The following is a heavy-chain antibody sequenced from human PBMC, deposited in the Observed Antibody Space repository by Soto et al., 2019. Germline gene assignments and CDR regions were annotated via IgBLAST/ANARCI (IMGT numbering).Heavy chain of an antibody. Sequence: EVQLLESGGGLVQPGGSLRLSCAASGFTFSSYAMSWVRQAPERGLEWVSLIDGSGVGTYYADSVKGRFTISRDNSKNTLYLQMNSLRADDTAVYYWAKREGYGSVDYWGQGTLVTVSS. V-gene: IGHV3-23*01. J-gene: IGHJ4*02. CDR2: IDGSGVGT. CDR1: GFTFSSYA. CDR3: AKREGYGSVDY. D-gene: IGHD5-18*01.